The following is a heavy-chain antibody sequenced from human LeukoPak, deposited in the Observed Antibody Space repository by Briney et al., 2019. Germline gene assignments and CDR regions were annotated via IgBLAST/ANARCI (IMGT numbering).Heavy chain of an antibody. V-gene: IGHV3-7*01. J-gene: IGHJ3*02. CDR3: AITHSYSLGAFDI. Sequence: GGSLRLSCAGIGFTFSSYWMTWVRQAPGKGLEWVANINQDGSEKYFVASVKGRFTISRDNAKNSLYLQMNSLRAEDTAVYYCAITHSYSLGAFDIWGQGTMVTVSS. CDR1: GFTFSSYW. D-gene: IGHD4-11*01. CDR2: INQDGSEK.